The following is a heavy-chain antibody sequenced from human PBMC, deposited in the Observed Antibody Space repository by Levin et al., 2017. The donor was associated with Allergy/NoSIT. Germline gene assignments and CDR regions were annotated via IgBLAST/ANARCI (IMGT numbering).Heavy chain of an antibody. D-gene: IGHD3-10*01. CDR2: TYYRSKWYY. CDR3: ARDPGVNAFDI. V-gene: IGHV6-1*01. J-gene: IGHJ3*02. CDR1: VDTVSNNIAA. Sequence: SETLSLTCAISVDTVSNNIAAWHWIRQSPSRGLEWLGRTYYRSKWYYDYAVSVKSRITISPDTSKNQLSLQLNSVTPEDTAVYFCARDPGVNAFDIWGQGTMVTVSS.